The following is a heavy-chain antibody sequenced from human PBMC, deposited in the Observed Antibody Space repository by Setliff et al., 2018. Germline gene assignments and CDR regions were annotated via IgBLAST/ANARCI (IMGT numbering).Heavy chain of an antibody. J-gene: IGHJ6*03. Sequence: PGGSLRLSCAASGFTFSSYAMSWVRQAPGKGLEWVGFIRSKAYGGTTEYAASVKGRFTISRDDSKSIAYPQMNSLKTEDTAVYYCTREASVDFWSGYPYYYYMDVWGKGTTVTVSS. CDR3: TREASVDFWSGYPYYYYMDV. CDR1: GFTFSSYA. V-gene: IGHV3-49*04. D-gene: IGHD3-3*01. CDR2: IRSKAYGGTT.